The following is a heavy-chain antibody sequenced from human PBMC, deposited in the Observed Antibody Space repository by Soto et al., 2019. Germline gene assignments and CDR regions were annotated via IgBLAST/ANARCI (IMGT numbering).Heavy chain of an antibody. CDR2: ISGSGGST. CDR3: AEEGPHCSSTSCYRAGLY. J-gene: IGHJ4*02. V-gene: IGHV3-23*01. Sequence: GGSLRLSCAASGFTFSSYAMSWVRQAPGKGLEWVSAISGSGGSTYYADSVKGRFTISRDNSKNTLYLQMNSLRAEDTAVYYCAEEGPHCSSTSCYRAGLYWGQGTLVTVSS. D-gene: IGHD2-2*02. CDR1: GFTFSSYA.